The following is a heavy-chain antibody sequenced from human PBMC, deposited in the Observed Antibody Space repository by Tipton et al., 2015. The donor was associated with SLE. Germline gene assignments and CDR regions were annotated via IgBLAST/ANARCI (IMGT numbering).Heavy chain of an antibody. V-gene: IGHV1-69*01. CDR2: IIPIFGAP. J-gene: IGHJ5*02. Sequence: QVQLVQSGAEVKKPGSSVKVSCRASGGGAFSSYAITWVRQAPGQGLEWMGLIIPIFGAPIYAQKFQGRVTITTDESTGTAYMELSSLRSEDTAVYYCARERAYSNSESFELWGQGTLVTVSS. D-gene: IGHD6-6*01. CDR1: GGGAFSSYA. CDR3: ARERAYSNSESFEL.